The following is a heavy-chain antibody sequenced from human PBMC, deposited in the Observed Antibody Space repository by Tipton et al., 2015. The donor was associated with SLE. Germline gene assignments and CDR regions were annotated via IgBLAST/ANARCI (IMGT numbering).Heavy chain of an antibody. CDR3: ARGVRYSSGQSAFDI. CDR1: GGSFSGYY. Sequence: TLSLTCAVYGGSFSGYYWSWIRQPPGKGLEWIGEINHSGSTNYNPSLKSRVTISINTSKNQFSLNLSSVTAADTAVYFCARGVRYSSGQSAFDIWGQGTMVSV. V-gene: IGHV4-34*01. D-gene: IGHD6-25*01. J-gene: IGHJ3*02. CDR2: INHSGST.